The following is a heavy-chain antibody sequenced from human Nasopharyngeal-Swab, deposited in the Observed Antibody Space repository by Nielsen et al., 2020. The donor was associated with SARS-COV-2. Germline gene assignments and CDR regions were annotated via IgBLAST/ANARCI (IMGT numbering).Heavy chain of an antibody. D-gene: IGHD6-19*01. CDR2: VSHGGGT. Sequence: WIRQPPGKGLEWIGEVSHGGGTNYNPSLKSRVTISVDTSKNQFSLRLTSVTAADTAVYYCAREERGYSSGWYSSWFDPWGQGTLVTVSS. J-gene: IGHJ5*02. CDR3: AREERGYSSGWYSSWFDP. V-gene: IGHV4-34*01.